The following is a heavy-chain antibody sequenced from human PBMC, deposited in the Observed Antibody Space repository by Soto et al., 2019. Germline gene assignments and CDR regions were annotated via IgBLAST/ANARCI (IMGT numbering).Heavy chain of an antibody. D-gene: IGHD4-4*01. CDR2: ISYDGGHK. CDR1: EFTFSSYA. V-gene: IGHV3-30-3*01. Sequence: QVQLVESGGGVVHPERSLRLSCSASEFTFSSYAMHWVRQAPGKGLEWVAGISYDGGHKFYGDSVRGQFTISRDSSKTTVFLQMNSLRPEDTAAYYCARVKTDYSNPRGPFFFYGMDVWGQGTTVTVSS. J-gene: IGHJ6*02. CDR3: ARVKTDYSNPRGPFFFYGMDV.